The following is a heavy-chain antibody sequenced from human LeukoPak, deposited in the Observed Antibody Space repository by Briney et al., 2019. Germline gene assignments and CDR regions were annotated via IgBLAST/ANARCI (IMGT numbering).Heavy chain of an antibody. CDR1: GFTFSSYG. Sequence: GRSLRLSRAASGFTFSSYGMHWVRQAPGKGLEWVAVIWYDGSNKYYADSVKGRFTISRDNSKNTLYLQMNSLRAEDTAVYYCAREEGLYSSGWFSFDYWGQGTLVTVSS. CDR2: IWYDGSNK. CDR3: AREEGLYSSGWFSFDY. J-gene: IGHJ4*02. V-gene: IGHV3-33*01. D-gene: IGHD6-19*01.